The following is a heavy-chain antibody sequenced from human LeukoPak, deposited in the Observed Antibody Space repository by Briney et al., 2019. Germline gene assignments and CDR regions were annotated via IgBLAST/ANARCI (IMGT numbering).Heavy chain of an antibody. J-gene: IGHJ4*02. Sequence: VASVKVSCKASGGTFSSYAISWVRQAPGQGLEWMGGIIPIFGTANYAQKFQGRVTITADKSTSTAYMELSSLRSEDTAVYYCARDPQATVYRSGHIDYWGQGTLVTVSS. V-gene: IGHV1-69*06. CDR2: IIPIFGTA. CDR1: GGTFSSYA. D-gene: IGHD3-22*01. CDR3: ARDPQATVYRSGHIDY.